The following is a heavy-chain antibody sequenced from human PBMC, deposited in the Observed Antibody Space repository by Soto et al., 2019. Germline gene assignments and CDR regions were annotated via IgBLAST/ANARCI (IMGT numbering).Heavy chain of an antibody. CDR1: GFTFSNYW. Sequence: ESGGGLVQPGGPLRLSCAASGFTFSNYWMSWVRQAPGKGLEWVANIKQDGTEKNYVDSVRGRFTISRDNAKNSLDLQMNSLTAEDTAVYYCASVAIWGQGTLVTVSS. CDR2: IKQDGTEK. J-gene: IGHJ4*02. V-gene: IGHV3-7*01. D-gene: IGHD5-12*01. CDR3: ASVAI.